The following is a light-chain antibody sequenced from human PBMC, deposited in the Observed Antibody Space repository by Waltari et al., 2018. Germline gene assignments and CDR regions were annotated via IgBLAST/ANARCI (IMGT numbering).Light chain of an antibody. Sequence: QSALTQPASVSGSPGQSITIYCTGTSSDVGGYNYVSWYQQHQGQAHNVMIYEVINRPLGVAKCFSGANAGNTASLTISGLQAEDEADYYCSSYTSSSTPVVFCGGTKLTVL. CDR2: EVI. CDR3: SSYTSSSTPVV. V-gene: IGLV2-14*01. CDR1: SSDVGGYNY. J-gene: IGLJ2*01.